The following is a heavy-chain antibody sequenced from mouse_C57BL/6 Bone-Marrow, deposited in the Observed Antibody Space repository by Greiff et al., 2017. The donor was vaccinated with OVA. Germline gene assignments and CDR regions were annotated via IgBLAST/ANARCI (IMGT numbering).Heavy chain of an antibody. V-gene: IGHV1-15*01. D-gene: IGHD6-1*01. CDR3: TRSELSFFAY. CDR2: IDPETGGT. J-gene: IGHJ3*01. CDR1: GYTFTDYE. Sequence: VQLKQSGAELVRPGASVTLSCKASGYTFTDYEMHWVKQTPVHGLEWIGAIDPETGGTAYNQKFKGKAILTADKSSSTAYMELRSLTSEDSAVYYCTRSELSFFAYWGQGTLVTVSA.